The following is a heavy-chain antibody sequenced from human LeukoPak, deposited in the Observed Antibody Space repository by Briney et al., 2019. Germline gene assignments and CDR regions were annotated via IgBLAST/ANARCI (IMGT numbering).Heavy chain of an antibody. CDR2: IDNGGSP. D-gene: IGHD6-13*01. J-gene: IGHJ6*03. Sequence: SETLSLTCTISGASISSHYWSWIRQPPGKELEWIGYIDNGGSPKYSPSLRSRVTISVVTSKNQFSLKLNSVTAADTAVYYCARSDSSSWYNYYYYYMDVWGKGTTVTVSS. CDR3: ARSDSSSWYNYYYYYMDV. V-gene: IGHV4-59*11. CDR1: GASISSHY.